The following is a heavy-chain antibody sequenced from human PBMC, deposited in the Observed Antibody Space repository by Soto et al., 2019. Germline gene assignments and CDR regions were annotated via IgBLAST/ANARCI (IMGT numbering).Heavy chain of an antibody. J-gene: IGHJ4*02. D-gene: IGHD3-9*01. Sequence: ASVKVSCKASGYTNINYYRLWVRQAPGQGIEWMGRISPKSGGSNYAQKFQGRVSMTWDTSLKTTCMELSSLMSEDTAVYYCARPPGCISDWYYFDLWGQGTQVTVSS. V-gene: IGHV1-2*02. CDR1: GYTNINYY. CDR3: ARPPGCISDWYYFDL. CDR2: ISPKSGGS.